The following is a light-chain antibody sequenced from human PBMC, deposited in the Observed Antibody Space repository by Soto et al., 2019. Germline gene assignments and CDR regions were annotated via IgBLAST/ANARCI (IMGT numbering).Light chain of an antibody. V-gene: IGKV1-5*01. J-gene: IGKJ1*01. CDR3: QQYNDHSPTWT. CDR1: QSISGL. Sequence: DIQMTQSPSTLSASVGDRVTITCRASQSISGLLAWYQQKPGRAPKLLIYDASSLESGVPSRFSGSGSGTEFTLTISSLQPDDFATYYCQQYNDHSPTWTFGQGNKVDSK. CDR2: DAS.